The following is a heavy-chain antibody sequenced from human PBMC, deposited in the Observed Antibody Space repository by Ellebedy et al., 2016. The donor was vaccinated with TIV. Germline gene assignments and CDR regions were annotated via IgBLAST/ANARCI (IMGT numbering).Heavy chain of an antibody. V-gene: IGHV1-18*01. J-gene: IGHJ4*02. CDR3: VRSWYSGSFYFDY. D-gene: IGHD1-26*01. CDR1: GYTFKSYG. Sequence: AASVKVSCKASGYTFKSYGITWVRQAPGQGLEWVGWISAYNGNTEYAQKLHGRVTMTTDISTSTAYMALTSLTSDDTAVYYCVRSWYSGSFYFDYWGQGTLVTVSS. CDR2: ISAYNGNT.